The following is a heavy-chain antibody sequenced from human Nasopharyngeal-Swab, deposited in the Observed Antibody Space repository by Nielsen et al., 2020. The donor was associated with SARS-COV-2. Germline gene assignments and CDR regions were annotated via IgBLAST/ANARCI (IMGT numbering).Heavy chain of an antibody. CDR2: IYSGGST. D-gene: IGHD1-1*01. CDR3: ARDRGLEYYDY. CDR1: GFTFSRHW. Sequence: GESLKISCAASGFTFSRHWMHWVRQAPGKGLEWVSVIYSGGSTYYADSVKGRFTISRDNSKNTLYLQMNSLRAEDTAVYYCARDRGLEYYDYWGQGTLVTVSS. V-gene: IGHV3-53*01. J-gene: IGHJ4*02.